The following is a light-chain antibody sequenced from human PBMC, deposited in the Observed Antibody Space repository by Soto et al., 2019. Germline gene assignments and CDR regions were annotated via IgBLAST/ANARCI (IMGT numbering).Light chain of an antibody. J-gene: IGLJ2*01. CDR2: SNN. CDR1: SSNIGSNT. CDR3: AAWDDRLNGVV. V-gene: IGLV1-44*01. Sequence: QSVLTQPPSASGTPGQRVTISCSGSSSNIGSNTVTWYQQLPGTAPKLLIYSNNQRPSGVPDRFSGSQSGTSASLAISGLQSEDEADYYCAAWDDRLNGVVFGGGTKLTVL.